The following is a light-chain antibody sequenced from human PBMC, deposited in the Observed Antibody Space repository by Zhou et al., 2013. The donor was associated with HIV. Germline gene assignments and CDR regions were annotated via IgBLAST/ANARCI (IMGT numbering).Light chain of an antibody. Sequence: EIVLTQSPGTLSLSQGERATLSCRASQSVSSSYLAWYQQKPGQAPRLLIYGASSRATGIPDRFSGSGSGTDFTLTINRLEPEDFAVYYCQQYAISPNTFGQGTRLE. V-gene: IGKV3-20*01. CDR1: QSVSSSY. J-gene: IGKJ5*01. CDR2: GAS. CDR3: QQYAISPNT.